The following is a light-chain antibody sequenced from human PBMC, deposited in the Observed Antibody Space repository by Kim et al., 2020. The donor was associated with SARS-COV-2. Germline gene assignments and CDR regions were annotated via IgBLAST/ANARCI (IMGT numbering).Light chain of an antibody. J-gene: IGKJ5*01. CDR1: HDISKY. Sequence: APIGDRVTITCQASHDISKYLRWYQQKPGKAPKLLISEASNLETGVPSRFSGSGSGTDFTFTISSLQPEDIATYYCQQFDDFPITFGQGTRLEIK. V-gene: IGKV1-33*01. CDR2: EAS. CDR3: QQFDDFPIT.